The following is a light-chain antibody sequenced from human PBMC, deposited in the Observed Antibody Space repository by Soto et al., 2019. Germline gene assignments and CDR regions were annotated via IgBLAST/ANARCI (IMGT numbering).Light chain of an antibody. CDR3: QHYNNWPFT. V-gene: IGKV3-15*01. CDR2: GAS. Sequence: EIVMTQSPATLSVSPGERATLSCRASQSVSSNLAWYQQKPGQAPTLLIYGASARATGIPARFSGSGSGTEFTLTISSLQSGDFAVYYCQHYNNWPFTFGQGTKLEI. CDR1: QSVSSN. J-gene: IGKJ2*01.